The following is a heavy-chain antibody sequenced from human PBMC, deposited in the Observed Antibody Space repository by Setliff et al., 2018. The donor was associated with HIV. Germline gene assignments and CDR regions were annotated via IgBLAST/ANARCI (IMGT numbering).Heavy chain of an antibody. Sequence: EASVKVSCKASGYSFTAYYMHWVRQAPGQGLEWMGWINPHSGGTNYAQKFQARATMTRDTSINTAYMELTRLGSDDTAVYFCARETENDGFDYWGQGTLVTVSS. V-gene: IGHV1-2*02. CDR2: INPHSGGT. D-gene: IGHD1-1*01. J-gene: IGHJ4*02. CDR3: ARETENDGFDY. CDR1: GYSFTAYY.